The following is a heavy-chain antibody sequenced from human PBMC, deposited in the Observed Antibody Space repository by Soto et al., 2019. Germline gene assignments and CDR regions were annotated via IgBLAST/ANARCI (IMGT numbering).Heavy chain of an antibody. CDR1: GFTFSSYG. V-gene: IGHV3-30*18. J-gene: IGHJ2*01. CDR2: ISYDGSNK. CDR3: AKDEMRDQLRTVMYYYDSSGSFDL. Sequence: QVQLVESGGGVVQPGRSLRLSCAASGFTFSSYGMHWVRQAPGKGLEWVAVISYDGSNKYYADSVKGRFTISRDNSKNTLYLQMNSLRAEDTAVYYCAKDEMRDQLRTVMYYYDSSGSFDLWGRGTLVTVSS. D-gene: IGHD3-22*01.